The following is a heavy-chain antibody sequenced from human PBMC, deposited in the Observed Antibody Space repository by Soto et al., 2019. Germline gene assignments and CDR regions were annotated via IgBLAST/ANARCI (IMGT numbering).Heavy chain of an antibody. D-gene: IGHD1-26*01. Sequence: GGPLRLSRASAGFTFIISWMYWDRQSPGKGLVWVSRINGDGSSTTYAESVKGRFTISRDNAKNTLYLQMNSLSAEDTAVYYCATVAYSGSFFAHWGQGPLVTGSS. J-gene: IGHJ5*02. CDR3: ATVAYSGSFFAH. V-gene: IGHV3-74*01. CDR1: GFTFIISW. CDR2: INGDGSST.